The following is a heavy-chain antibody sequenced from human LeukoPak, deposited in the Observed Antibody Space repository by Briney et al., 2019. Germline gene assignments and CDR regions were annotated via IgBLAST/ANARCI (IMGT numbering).Heavy chain of an antibody. Sequence: TGGSLRLSCAASGFTFSSYSMTWVRQAPGKGLEWVSSISSSSSYIYYADSVKRRFTISRDNAKNSLYLQMNSLRAEDTAVYYCARGYSNYVYYYYGMDVWGQGTTVTVSS. V-gene: IGHV3-21*01. D-gene: IGHD4-11*01. J-gene: IGHJ6*02. CDR3: ARGYSNYVYYYYGMDV. CDR1: GFTFSSYS. CDR2: ISSSSSYI.